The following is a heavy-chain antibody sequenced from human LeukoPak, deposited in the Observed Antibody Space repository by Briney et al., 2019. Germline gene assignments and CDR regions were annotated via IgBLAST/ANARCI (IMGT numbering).Heavy chain of an antibody. V-gene: IGHV3-66*01. J-gene: IGHJ4*02. D-gene: IGHD1-26*01. Sequence: GGSLRLSCAASGFTVSSNYMSWVRQAPGKGLEWVSVIYSGGSTYYADSVKGRFTISRDNSKNTLYLQMNSLRAEDTAVYYCASAFWENYFDYWGQGTLVTVSS. CDR1: GFTVSSNY. CDR2: IYSGGST. CDR3: ASAFWENYFDY.